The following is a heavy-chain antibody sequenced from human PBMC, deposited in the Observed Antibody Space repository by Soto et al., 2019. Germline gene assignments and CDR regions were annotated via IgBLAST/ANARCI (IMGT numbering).Heavy chain of an antibody. CDR1: GYTFTSYG. Sequence: ASVKVSCKASGYTFTSYGISWVRQAPGQGLEWMGWISAYNGNTNYAQKLQGRVTMTTDTSTSTAYMELRSLRSDDTAVYYCARDIEAYCGGDCYPTSRNWFDPWGQGTLVTVS. J-gene: IGHJ5*02. CDR2: ISAYNGNT. D-gene: IGHD2-21*02. CDR3: ARDIEAYCGGDCYPTSRNWFDP. V-gene: IGHV1-18*01.